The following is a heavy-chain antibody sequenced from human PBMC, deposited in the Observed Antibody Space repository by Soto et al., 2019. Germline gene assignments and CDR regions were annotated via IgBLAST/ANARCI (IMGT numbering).Heavy chain of an antibody. V-gene: IGHV4-59*01. CDR3: ARGNYYGSGSYYRWFDP. Sequence: SETLSLTCTVSGGSISSYYWSWIRQPPGKGLEWIGYIYYSGSTNYNPSLKGRVTISVDTSKNRFSLRLSSVTAADTAVYYCARGNYYGSGSYYRWFDPWGQGTLVTVSS. D-gene: IGHD3-10*01. CDR2: IYYSGST. CDR1: GGSISSYY. J-gene: IGHJ5*02.